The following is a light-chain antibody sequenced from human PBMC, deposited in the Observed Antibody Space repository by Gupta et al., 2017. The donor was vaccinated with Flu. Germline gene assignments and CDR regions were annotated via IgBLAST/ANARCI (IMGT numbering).Light chain of an antibody. V-gene: IGKV4-1*01. CDR3: QQDDTTPQT. Sequence: DIVMTQSPDSLAVSLGERATINCKSSQSVIYSSNNKNYLAWYQQKPGQPPKLLIYWASTRESGVPDRFSGSGSGTDFTLTISSLQAEDVAVYYCQQDDTTPQTFGQGTKVEIK. CDR1: QSVIYSSNNKNY. J-gene: IGKJ1*01. CDR2: WAS.